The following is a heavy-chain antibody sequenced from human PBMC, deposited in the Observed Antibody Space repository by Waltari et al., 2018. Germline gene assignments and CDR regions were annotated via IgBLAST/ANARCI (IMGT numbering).Heavy chain of an antibody. CDR2: ISGRGDDT. CDR1: GFSFSCYV. V-gene: IGHV3-23*01. CDR3: AKGTAHYGMDV. J-gene: IGHJ6*02. Sequence: EVLLLASGGGLVQPGGSLRLSCAASGFSFSCYVMSWVRRPPGKGMEWVSGISGRGDDTYYADSVKGRFTVSRDNSKNTLYLQMPSLRVADTAVYYCAKGTAHYGMDVWGQGTTVTVSS. D-gene: IGHD2-8*02.